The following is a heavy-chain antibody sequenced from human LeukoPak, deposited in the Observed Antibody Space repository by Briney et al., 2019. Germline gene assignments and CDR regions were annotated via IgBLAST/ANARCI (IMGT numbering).Heavy chain of an antibody. J-gene: IGHJ4*02. Sequence: GGSLRLSCAASGFSFSTYGMHWVRQAPGKGLEWVAAIWPDGSNKYYANSVKGRFTISRDNSKNTLYLQMNSLRGDDTAIYYCARELAAWGQGTLVTVSS. CDR1: GFSFSTYG. V-gene: IGHV3-33*01. D-gene: IGHD6-13*01. CDR2: IWPDGSNK. CDR3: ARELAA.